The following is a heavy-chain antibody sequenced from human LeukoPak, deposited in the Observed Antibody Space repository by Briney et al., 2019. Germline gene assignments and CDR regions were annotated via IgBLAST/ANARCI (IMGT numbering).Heavy chain of an antibody. CDR2: TYYRSKWYN. CDR3: ARRYDSSDYASATDAFDI. D-gene: IGHD3-22*01. V-gene: IGHV6-1*01. CDR1: GDSVSSNSAA. J-gene: IGHJ3*02. Sequence: SQTLSLTCAISGDSVSSNSAAWNWIRQSPSRGLEWLGRTYYRSKWYNDYAVSVKSRITINPDTSMNLFSLQLNSVTPEDTAVYYCARRYDSSDYASATDAFDIWGQGTMVTVSS.